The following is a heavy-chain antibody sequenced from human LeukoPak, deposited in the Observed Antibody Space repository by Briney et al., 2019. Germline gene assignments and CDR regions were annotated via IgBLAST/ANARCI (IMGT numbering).Heavy chain of an antibody. CDR3: ARDGHNYYDSSGYPPPGFDY. CDR2: ISAYNGNT. Sequence: ASVKVSCKASGYTFTSYGISWVRQAPGQGLEWMGWISAYNGNTNYAQKFQGRVTMTRDTSISTAYMEVSSLRSDDTAVYYCARDGHNYYDSSGYPPPGFDYWGQGTLVTVSS. J-gene: IGHJ4*02. V-gene: IGHV1-18*01. CDR1: GYTFTSYG. D-gene: IGHD3-22*01.